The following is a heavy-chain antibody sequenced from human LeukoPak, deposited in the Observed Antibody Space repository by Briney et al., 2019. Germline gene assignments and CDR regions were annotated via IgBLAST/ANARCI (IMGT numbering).Heavy chain of an antibody. V-gene: IGHV4-59*01. Sequence: PSETLSLTCSVSGGSISSYYWTWIRQPPGKGLDWIGYRYYSGGTTYNPPLKSRVNISVDTSKSQFSLKLISVTAADTAIYCARVRGDFETDWGQGTVVTVSS. CDR1: GGSISSYY. CDR2: RYYSGGT. CDR3: ARVRGDFETD. D-gene: IGHD3-16*01. J-gene: IGHJ4*02.